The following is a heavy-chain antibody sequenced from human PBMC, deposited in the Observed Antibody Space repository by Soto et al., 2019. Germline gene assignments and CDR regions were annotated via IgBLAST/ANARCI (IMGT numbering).Heavy chain of an antibody. CDR2: ISPSDSAA. CDR1: GFTFSRYE. D-gene: IGHD2-2*01. J-gene: IGHJ6*02. V-gene: IGHV3-48*03. Sequence: PGGSRRLSWSASGFTFSRYEMNWGRQGPGRGLEWISYISPSDSAAYYADSVKGRFTISRDNTKNALILQMNSLRAEDTAVYYCARTLKNQLPPYYYAMDVWGQGTTVTVSS. CDR3: ARTLKNQLPPYYYAMDV.